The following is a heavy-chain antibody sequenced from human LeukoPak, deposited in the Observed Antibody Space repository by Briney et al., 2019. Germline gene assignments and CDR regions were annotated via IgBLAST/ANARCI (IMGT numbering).Heavy chain of an antibody. CDR3: ARDFGDYRVDY. Sequence: SETLSLTFTVSGGSISSSNYYWGWIRQPPGKGLEWIGTIHYSGNTYYNPSLKSRIAISVDTSKNQFSLRLSSVTAADTAVYYCARDFGDYRVDYWGQGTLVTVSS. J-gene: IGHJ4*02. CDR2: IHYSGNT. V-gene: IGHV4-39*01. D-gene: IGHD4-17*01. CDR1: GGSISSSNYY.